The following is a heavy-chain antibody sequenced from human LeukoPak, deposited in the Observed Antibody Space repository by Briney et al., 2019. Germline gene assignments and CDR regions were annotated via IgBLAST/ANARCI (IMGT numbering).Heavy chain of an antibody. CDR3: ARGLGDI. J-gene: IGHJ3*02. V-gene: IGHV3-74*01. CDR1: GFTFSYYW. CDR2: INTDGSGT. D-gene: IGHD3-16*01. Sequence: PGGSLRLSCAAAGFTFSYYWMHWVRQAPGKGLVWVSRINTDGSGTGYADSVKGRFTISRDNAKNTLFLQMNSLRAEDTAVYYCARGLGDIWGQGTMVTVSS.